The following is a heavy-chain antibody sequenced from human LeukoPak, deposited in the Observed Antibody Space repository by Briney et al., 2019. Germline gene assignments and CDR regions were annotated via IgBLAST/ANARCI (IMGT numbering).Heavy chain of an antibody. J-gene: IGHJ3*02. CDR2: ISGSSSYI. CDR3: ARGYSGSYSGAFAI. Sequence: GGSLRLSCAASGFTFSSYSMNWVRQAPGKGLEWVSSISGSSSYIYYADSVKGRFTISRDNAKNSLYLQMNSLRAEDTAVYYCARGYSGSYSGAFAIWGQGTMVTVSS. D-gene: IGHD1-26*01. CDR1: GFTFSSYS. V-gene: IGHV3-21*01.